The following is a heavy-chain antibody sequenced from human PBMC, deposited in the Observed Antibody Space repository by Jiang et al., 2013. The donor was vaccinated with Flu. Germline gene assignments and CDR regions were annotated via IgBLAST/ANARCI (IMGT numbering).Heavy chain of an antibody. V-gene: IGHV3-30*18. D-gene: IGHD2-2*01. Sequence: VQLVESGGAVVQPGRSLRLSCAASAFSINTFGMHWVRQAPGKGLEWVALISYDGDSKDYADSVKGRFTISRDNSKNTLYLHMNSLTPEDTAVYYCAKDGVEYQLYYYMDVWGKGTTVTVSS. CDR3: AKDGVEYQLYYYMDV. CDR2: ISYDGDSK. CDR1: AFSINTFG. J-gene: IGHJ6*03.